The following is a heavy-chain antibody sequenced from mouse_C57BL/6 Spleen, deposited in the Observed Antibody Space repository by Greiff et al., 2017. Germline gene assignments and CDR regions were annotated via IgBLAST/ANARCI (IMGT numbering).Heavy chain of an antibody. J-gene: IGHJ4*01. V-gene: IGHV1-4*01. Sequence: QVHVKQSGAELARPGASVKMSCKASGYTFTSYTMHWVKQRPGQGLEWIGYINPSSGYTKYNQKFKDKATLTADKSSSTAYMQLSSLTSEDSAVYDCAREGGTEMDYWGQGTSGTVSS. CDR2: INPSSGYT. CDR3: AREGGTEMDY. CDR1: GYTFTSYT.